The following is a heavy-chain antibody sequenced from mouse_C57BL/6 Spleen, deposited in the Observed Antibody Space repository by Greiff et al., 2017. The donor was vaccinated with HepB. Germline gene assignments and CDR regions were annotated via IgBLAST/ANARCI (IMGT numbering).Heavy chain of an antibody. CDR2: ISNGGGST. D-gene: IGHD2-3*01. CDR3: ARHVYDGYYDY. Sequence: DVHLVESGGGLVQPGGSLKLSCAASGFTFSDYYMYWVRQTPEKRLEWVAYISNGGGSTYYPDTVKGRFTISRDNAKNTLYLQMSRLKSEDTAMYYCARHVYDGYYDYWGQGTTLTVSS. V-gene: IGHV5-12*01. CDR1: GFTFSDYY. J-gene: IGHJ2*01.